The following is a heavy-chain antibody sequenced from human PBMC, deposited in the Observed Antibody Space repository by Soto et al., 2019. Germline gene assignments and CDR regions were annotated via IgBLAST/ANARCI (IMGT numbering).Heavy chain of an antibody. Sequence: EVQLLESGGGLVQPGGSLRLSCAASGFTFSSYAMSWVRQAPGKGLEWVSAISGSGGSTYYADSVKGRFTISRDNSKNPLYLQMTTWKAKERAVYYWGKDGYYYDIMGYYYRPSDDAFNIWGQGKMVTFSS. D-gene: IGHD3-22*01. CDR1: GFTFSSYA. V-gene: IGHV3-23*01. CDR3: GKDGYYYDIMGYYYRPSDDAFNI. CDR2: ISGSGGST. J-gene: IGHJ3*02.